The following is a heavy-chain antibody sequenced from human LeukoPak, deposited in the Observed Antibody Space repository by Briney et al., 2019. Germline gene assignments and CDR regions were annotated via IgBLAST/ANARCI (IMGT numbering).Heavy chain of an antibody. V-gene: IGHV3-30*02. CDR3: ARILSSAWGELGY. Sequence: GGSLRLSCAASGFTFSSYGMHWVRQAPGKGLEWVAFIRYDGSNKYYADSVKGRFTISRDNSKNTLYLQMNSLRAEDTAVYYCARILSSAWGELGYWGQGTLVTVSS. D-gene: IGHD6-19*01. CDR1: GFTFSSYG. J-gene: IGHJ4*02. CDR2: IRYDGSNK.